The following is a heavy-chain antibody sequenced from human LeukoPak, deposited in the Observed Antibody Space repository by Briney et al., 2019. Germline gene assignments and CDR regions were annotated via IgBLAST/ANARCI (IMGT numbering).Heavy chain of an antibody. CDR2: IKADGGEK. CDR3: AGGGAARPDF. D-gene: IGHD6-6*01. J-gene: IGHJ4*02. Sequence: PGGSLRLSCAASGFTFSTYWMNWFRQTPGKGLEWVAKIKADGGEKDHVASVKGRFTISIDNAKNSLYLQMNSLRVEDTAVYYCAGGGAARPDFWGQGTLVTVSS. CDR1: GFTFSTYW. V-gene: IGHV3-7*01.